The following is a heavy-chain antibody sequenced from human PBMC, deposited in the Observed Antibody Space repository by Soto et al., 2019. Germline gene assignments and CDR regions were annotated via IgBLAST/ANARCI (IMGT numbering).Heavy chain of an antibody. V-gene: IGHV1-69*13. CDR3: ARDRPSIAARYYYYGMDV. D-gene: IGHD6-6*01. CDR2: IIPIFGTA. Sequence: SVKVSCKASGGTFSSYAISWVRQAPGQGLEWMGGIIPIFGTANYAQRFQGRVTITADESTSTAYMEPSSLRSEDTAVYYCARDRPSIAARYYYYGMDVWGQGTTVTVSS. CDR1: GGTFSSYA. J-gene: IGHJ6*02.